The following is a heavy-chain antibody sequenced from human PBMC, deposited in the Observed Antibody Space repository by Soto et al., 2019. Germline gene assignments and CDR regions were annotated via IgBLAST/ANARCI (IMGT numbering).Heavy chain of an antibody. V-gene: IGHV3-11*05. CDR3: VRPLGTGFQYNYGMDV. CDR1: GFTFNDFY. Sequence: QVQLVESGGGLVKPGGSLRLSCAASGFTFNDFYMTWIRQAPGRGLEWVSYITSNSDYTNYADSVKGRFAISRDNAKNSLYLQMRSLTVEDTDVYYCVRPLGTGFQYNYGMDVWGQGTTVTVSS. CDR2: ITSNSDYT. D-gene: IGHD3-9*01. J-gene: IGHJ6*02.